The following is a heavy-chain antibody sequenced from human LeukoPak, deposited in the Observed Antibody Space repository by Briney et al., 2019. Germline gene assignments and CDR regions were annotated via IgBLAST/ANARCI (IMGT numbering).Heavy chain of an antibody. V-gene: IGHV1-46*01. D-gene: IGHD1-1*01. Sequence: ASVKVSCKASGYTFTSYYMHWVRQAPGQGLEWMGIINPSGGSTSYAQKFQGRVTMTRDTSTSTVYMELSSLRSEDTAVYYCARELDPGSHYYYCYYYMDVWGKGTTVTISS. CDR1: GYTFTSYY. J-gene: IGHJ6*03. CDR3: ARELDPGSHYYYCYYYMDV. CDR2: INPSGGST.